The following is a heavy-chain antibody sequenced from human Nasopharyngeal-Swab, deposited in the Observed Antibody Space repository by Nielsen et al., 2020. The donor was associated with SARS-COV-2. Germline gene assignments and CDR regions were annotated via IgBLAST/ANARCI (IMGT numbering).Heavy chain of an antibody. Sequence: SETLSLTCTYQGASVTGIFWNWVRQPPGKGLEWIGEVSHSGAATYHTSLTGRVTITLYTAWSQFSLRLTSLSDAATAVYFCASRGKDNAMDVWDQGTKVAVSS. V-gene: IGHV4-34*01. CDR2: VSHSGAA. CDR3: ASRGKDNAMDV. CDR1: GASVTGIF. J-gene: IGHJ6*02.